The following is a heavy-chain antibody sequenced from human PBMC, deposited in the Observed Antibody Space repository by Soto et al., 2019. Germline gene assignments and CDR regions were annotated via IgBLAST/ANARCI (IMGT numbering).Heavy chain of an antibody. V-gene: IGHV4-34*01. CDR1: GGSFSGYY. CDR2: INHSGST. J-gene: IGHJ3*02. CDR3: ARGRLYDYVWGSYRHNVVRAFDI. Sequence: LSLTCAVYGGSFSGYYWSWIRQPPGKGLEWIGEINHSGSTNYNPSLKSRATISVDTSKNQFSLKLSSVTAADTAVYYCARGRLYDYVWGSYRHNVVRAFDIWGQGTMVTVSS. D-gene: IGHD3-16*02.